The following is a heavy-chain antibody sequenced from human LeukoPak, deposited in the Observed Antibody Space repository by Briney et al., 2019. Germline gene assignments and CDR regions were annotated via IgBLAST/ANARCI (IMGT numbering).Heavy chain of an antibody. CDR1: GFTFSSYG. CDR3: AKVRVVGAIGREFDY. CDR2: IRYDGSNK. D-gene: IGHD3-3*01. Sequence: GGSLRLSCAASGFTFSSYGMHWVRQAPGKGLEGVAFIRYDGSNKYYADSVKGRFTISRDNSKNTLYLQMNSLRAEDTAVYYCAKVRVVGAIGREFDYWGQGTLVTVSS. V-gene: IGHV3-30*02. J-gene: IGHJ4*02.